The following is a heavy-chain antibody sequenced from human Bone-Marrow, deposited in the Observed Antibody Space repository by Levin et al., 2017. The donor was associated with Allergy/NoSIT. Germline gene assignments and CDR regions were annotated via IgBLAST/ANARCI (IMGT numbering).Heavy chain of an antibody. Sequence: GGSLRLSCAASGFTFAKYAVTWVRQAPGKGLDWVSTISGSGSGTYYADSVRGRFTISRDNSKNTVYLQMNSLRVEDTALYYCSKDRSGSRSKGDLDYWGQGTLVTVSS. CDR3: SKDRSGSRSKGDLDY. V-gene: IGHV3-23*01. CDR1: GFTFAKYA. D-gene: IGHD3-3*01. CDR2: ISGSGSGT. J-gene: IGHJ4*02.